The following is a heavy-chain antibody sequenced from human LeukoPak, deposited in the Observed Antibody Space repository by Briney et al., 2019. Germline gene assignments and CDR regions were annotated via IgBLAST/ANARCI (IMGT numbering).Heavy chain of an antibody. J-gene: IGHJ4*02. V-gene: IGHV3-7*01. CDR2: IKQDGSKK. CDR1: GFTFSSYA. D-gene: IGHD6-19*01. Sequence: GGSLRLSCAASGFTFSSYAMSWVRQAPGKGLEWVANIKQDGSKKNYVDSLKGRFTISRDNAKNSLFLQMNSLKAEDTAVYYCARETPDSSGWDWGQGTLVTVSS. CDR3: ARETPDSSGWD.